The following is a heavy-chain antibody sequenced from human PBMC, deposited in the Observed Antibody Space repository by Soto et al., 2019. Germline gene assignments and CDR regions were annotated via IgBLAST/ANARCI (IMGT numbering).Heavy chain of an antibody. V-gene: IGHV3-15*01. Sequence: GGSLRLSCAASGFTFSNAWMSWVRQAPGKGLEWVGRIKIKTDGGTTDYPAPVKGRFTISRDDSKNTLYLQMNSLKTEDTAVYYCTTGGYSYGSDYYYYYMDVWGQGTTVTVYS. D-gene: IGHD5-18*01. J-gene: IGHJ6*02. CDR2: IKIKTDGGTT. CDR1: GFTFSNAW. CDR3: TTGGYSYGSDYYYYYMDV.